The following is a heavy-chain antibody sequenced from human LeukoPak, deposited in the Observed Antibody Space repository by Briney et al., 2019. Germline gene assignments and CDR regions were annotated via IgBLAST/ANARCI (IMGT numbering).Heavy chain of an antibody. V-gene: IGHV4-30-2*01. CDR2: IYHSGCT. Sequence: PSQTLSLTCTVSGGSISSGGYSWSWIRQPPGKGLEWIGYIYHSGCTYYNPSLKSRVTISVDRSKNQFSLKLSSVTAADTAVYYCARSPYCGGDCYAGDYHYYMDVWGKGTTVTVSS. J-gene: IGHJ6*03. CDR1: GGSISSGGYS. D-gene: IGHD2-21*01. CDR3: ARSPYCGGDCYAGDYHYYMDV.